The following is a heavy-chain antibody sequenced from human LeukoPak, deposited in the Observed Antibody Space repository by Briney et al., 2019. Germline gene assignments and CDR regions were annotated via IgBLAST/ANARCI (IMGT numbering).Heavy chain of an antibody. CDR1: GYTFTSYG. V-gene: IGHV1-18*01. CDR3: ASEYYYDSSGSRTDDAFDI. J-gene: IGHJ3*02. CDR2: ISAYNGNT. Sequence: ASVKVSCKASGYTFTSYGISWVRQAPGQGLEWMGWISAYNGNTNYAQKLQGRVTMTTDTSTSIAYMELRSLRSDDTAVYYCASEYYYDSSGSRTDDAFDIWGQGTMVTVSS. D-gene: IGHD3-22*01.